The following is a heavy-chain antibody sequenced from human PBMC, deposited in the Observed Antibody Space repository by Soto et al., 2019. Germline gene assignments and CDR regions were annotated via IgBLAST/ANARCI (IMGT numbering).Heavy chain of an antibody. Sequence: VQLVESGGTLVQPGGSLRLSCTASGFLFSSSWVGWVRQAPGKGLEWVANVKQDENERYYVDSVKGRFTISRDNTKNSLYLQMNSLRAEDTAIYYCVRGDYTNGGQGTLVTVSS. CDR1: GFLFSSSW. J-gene: IGHJ1*01. D-gene: IGHD2-2*02. CDR3: VRGDYTN. CDR2: VKQDENER. V-gene: IGHV3-7*01.